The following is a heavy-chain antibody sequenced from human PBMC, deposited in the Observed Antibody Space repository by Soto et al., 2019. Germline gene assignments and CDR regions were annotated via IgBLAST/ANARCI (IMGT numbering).Heavy chain of an antibody. Sequence: PSESLSLTCTISGRAISNGDYYWSWIRQPPGKGLEWIGYIYYSGSTYYNPSLKSRVTISVDTSKNQFSLKLSSVTAADTAVYYCARERGLGYCISTSCPEDDYYYYYGMDVWGQGTTVT. D-gene: IGHD2-2*01. CDR2: IYYSGST. CDR3: ARERGLGYCISTSCPEDDYYYYYGMDV. J-gene: IGHJ6*02. V-gene: IGHV4-30-4*02. CDR1: GRAISNGDYY.